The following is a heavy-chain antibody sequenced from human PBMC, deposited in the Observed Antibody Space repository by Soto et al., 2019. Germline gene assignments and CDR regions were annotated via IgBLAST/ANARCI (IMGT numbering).Heavy chain of an antibody. CDR1: GFSLTTSGVG. D-gene: IGHD3-3*01. CDR2: IYWNDDQ. V-gene: IGHV2-5*01. CDR3: ARSRRITMIGVVSWFDP. Sequence: QITLKESGPTLVKPTQTLTLTCTFSGFSLTTSGVGVGWIRQSPGKALEWLALIYWNDDQWYSPCLKSRLTITKDTSKNQVVLKMTNMDPVDTATYFCARSRRITMIGVVSWFDPWGQGTLVTVSS. J-gene: IGHJ5*02.